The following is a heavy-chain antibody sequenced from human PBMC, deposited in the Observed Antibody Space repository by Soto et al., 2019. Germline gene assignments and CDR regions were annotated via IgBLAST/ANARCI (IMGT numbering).Heavy chain of an antibody. J-gene: IGHJ5*02. CDR2: IYYSGST. CDR1: GGSIRSSSYH. Sequence: PSETLSPTSTISGGSIRSSSYHWGCIRHPPWKGPELIVSIYYSGSTYYNTSTKSRVTISVDTSKNQFSLKPSSVTAADTAVYYCARLRGYSYGLNWFDPWGQGTLVTVSS. CDR3: ARLRGYSYGLNWFDP. V-gene: IGHV4-39*01. D-gene: IGHD5-18*01.